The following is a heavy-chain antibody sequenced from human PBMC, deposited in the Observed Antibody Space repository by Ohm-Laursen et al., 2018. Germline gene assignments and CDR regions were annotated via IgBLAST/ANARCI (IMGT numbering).Heavy chain of an antibody. CDR3: AKRFGFGERQIDY. CDR1: GFTFRSYS. CDR2: ISSDATGT. Sequence: SLRLSCAASGFTFRSYSMAWVRQAPRKGLEWVSSISSDATGTYYAEFVKGRFTISRDNSKNTLYLQMNSLRAEDTAVYYCAKRFGFGERQIDYWGRGTLVTVSS. V-gene: IGHV3-23*01. J-gene: IGHJ4*02. D-gene: IGHD3-10*01.